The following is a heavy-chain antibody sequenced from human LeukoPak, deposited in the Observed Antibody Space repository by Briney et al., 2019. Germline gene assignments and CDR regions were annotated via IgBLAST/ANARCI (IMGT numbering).Heavy chain of an antibody. CDR2: IYYSGST. V-gene: IGHV4-59*01. D-gene: IGHD1-26*01. J-gene: IGHJ6*02. CDR3: ARGVGRVGFSYYYYGMDV. CDR1: GGAISSYY. Sequence: SETLSLICTVSGGAISSYYWSWIRQPPGKGLEWIGYIYYSGSTNYNPSLKSRVTTSVDTSKNQFSLKLSSVTAADTAVYYCARGVGRVGFSYYYYGMDVWGQGTTVTVSS.